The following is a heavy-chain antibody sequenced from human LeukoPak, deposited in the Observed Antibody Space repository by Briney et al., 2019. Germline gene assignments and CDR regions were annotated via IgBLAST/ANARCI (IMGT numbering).Heavy chain of an antibody. V-gene: IGHV1-69*13. CDR3: ARFQGGYSSNSKSDFDY. Sequence: ASVKVSCKASGGTFSSYAISWVRQAPGQGLEWMGGIIPIFGTANYAQKFRGRVTITADESTSTAYMELSSLRSEDTAVYYCARFQGGYSSNSKSDFDYWDQGTLVTVSS. CDR2: IIPIFGTA. J-gene: IGHJ4*02. CDR1: GGTFSSYA. D-gene: IGHD6-13*01.